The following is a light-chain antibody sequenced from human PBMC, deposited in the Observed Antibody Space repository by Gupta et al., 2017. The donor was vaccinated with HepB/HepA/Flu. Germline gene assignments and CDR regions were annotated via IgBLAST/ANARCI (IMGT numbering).Light chain of an antibody. CDR2: EDN. CDR1: SGSIASNS. J-gene: IGLJ3*02. Sequence: NFVLTQPHSVSESPGTTVTISCTRGSGSIASNSIQWYQRRPGSVPTTVIYEDNLRPSGVPDRFSGSIDSSSTSAALTISGRKTEDEDDYYCQANDGNNWVFSGGTTLTVL. V-gene: IGLV6-57*03. CDR3: QANDGNNWV.